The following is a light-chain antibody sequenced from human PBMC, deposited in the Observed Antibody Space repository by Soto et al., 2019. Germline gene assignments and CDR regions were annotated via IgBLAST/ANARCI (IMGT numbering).Light chain of an antibody. CDR2: GAS. J-gene: IGKJ1*01. CDR1: QSLNTD. Sequence: IVMTQSPSTLSMSPGERATLSCRASQSLNTDLAWYQQKPGQSPRLLIFGASIRATGIPARFSGSGSGTEFTLTIGSLQSEDCALYYCQQYNNWPGTFGQGTKVDI. CDR3: QQYNNWPGT. V-gene: IGKV3-15*01.